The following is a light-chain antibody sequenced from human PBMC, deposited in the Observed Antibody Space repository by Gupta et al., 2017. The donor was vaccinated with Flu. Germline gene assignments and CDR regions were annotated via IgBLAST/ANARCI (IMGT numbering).Light chain of an antibody. Sequence: QLTQSPSFLSASIGDRVTLTCRASQDISTYVAWYQQKPGKPPKLLIYAASWVKSGVPSRFSGVGSGTEFTLTISSRQAEDFATYCCQQGNYSPWTFGQGTKVEIK. J-gene: IGKJ1*01. CDR1: QDISTY. CDR2: AAS. V-gene: IGKV1-9*01. CDR3: QQGNYSPWT.